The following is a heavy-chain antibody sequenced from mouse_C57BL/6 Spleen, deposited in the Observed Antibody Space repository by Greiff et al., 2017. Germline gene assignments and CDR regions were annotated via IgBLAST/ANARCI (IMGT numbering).Heavy chain of an antibody. V-gene: IGHV1-53*01. J-gene: IGHJ2*01. CDR1: GYTFTSYW. CDR3: ARSDGYYVGEFDY. CDR2: INPSNGGT. D-gene: IGHD2-3*01. Sequence: QVQLKQPGTELVKPGASVKLSCKASGYTFTSYWMHWVKQRPGQGLEWIGNINPSNGGTNYNEKFKSKATLTVDKSSSTAYMQLSSLTSEDAAVYYCARSDGYYVGEFDYWGQGTTLTVSS.